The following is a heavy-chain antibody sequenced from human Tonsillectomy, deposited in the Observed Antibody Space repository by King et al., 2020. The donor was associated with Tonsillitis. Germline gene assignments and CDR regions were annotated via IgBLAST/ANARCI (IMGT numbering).Heavy chain of an antibody. CDR2: ISSSSIYT. V-gene: IGHV3-11*06. D-gene: IGHD3-22*01. CDR1: GFTFSDSY. Sequence: QLVQSGGGLVKPGGSLRLSCVASGFTFSDSYMFWIRQAPGKGLDWISYISSSSIYTNYADSVKGRFTISRDNAKNSLYLQMTSLRAEDTALYYCARSRHYYEGGGPDSDWYCDLWGRGTLLTVSS. CDR3: ARSRHYYEGGGPDSDWYCDL. J-gene: IGHJ2*01.